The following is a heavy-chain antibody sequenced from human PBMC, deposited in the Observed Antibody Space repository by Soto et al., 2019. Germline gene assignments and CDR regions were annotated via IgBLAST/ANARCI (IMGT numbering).Heavy chain of an antibody. CDR1: GFTFNNYA. CDR3: AKDLLAGNFDY. D-gene: IGHD2-15*01. CDR2: ISATGGST. J-gene: IGHJ4*02. V-gene: IGHV3-23*01. Sequence: EVQVLDSGGGLVQPGGSLRLSCAASGFTFNNYAMNWVRQAPGKGLEWVATISATGGSTYYADSVKGRFTISRDNSKNTLDLQMNGLRVGDTAVYYCAKDLLAGNFDYWGQGTQVTVSS.